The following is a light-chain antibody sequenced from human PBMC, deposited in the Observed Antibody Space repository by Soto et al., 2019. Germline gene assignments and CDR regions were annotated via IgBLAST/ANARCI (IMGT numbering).Light chain of an antibody. J-gene: IGLJ1*01. CDR3: CSYASSSTYV. V-gene: IGLV2-23*02. CDR1: SSDVGSYNL. CDR2: EVS. Sequence: SVLTQPASGSGSPGQSITISCTGTSSDVGSYNLVSWYQQHPGKAPKLMIYEVSKRPSGVSNRFSGSKSGNTASLTISGLQAEDEADYYCCSYASSSTYVFGTGTKVTVL.